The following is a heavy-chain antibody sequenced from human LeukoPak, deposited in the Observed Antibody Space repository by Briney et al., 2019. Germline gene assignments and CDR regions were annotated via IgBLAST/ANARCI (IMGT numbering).Heavy chain of an antibody. D-gene: IGHD3-9*01. J-gene: IGHJ5*02. CDR3: ARVRYFDWLLMGWFDP. V-gene: IGHV3-48*01. Sequence: GGSLRLSCAASGFTFSSYSMNWVRQAPGEGLEWVSYISSSSSTIYYADSVKGRFTISRDNAKNSLYLQMNSLRAEDTAVYYCARVRYFDWLLMGWFDPWGQGTLVTVSS. CDR1: GFTFSSYS. CDR2: ISSSSSTI.